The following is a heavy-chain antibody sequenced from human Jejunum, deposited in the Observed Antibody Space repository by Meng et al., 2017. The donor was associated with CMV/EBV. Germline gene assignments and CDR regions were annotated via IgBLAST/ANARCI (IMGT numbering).Heavy chain of an antibody. Sequence: SCAASGFIFRNYYMPWVRLAPGKGLEWVSSISSSGADTYHADSVKGRFTISRDNSNNLLYLQMNSLRDEDAALYYCAKRSGGYLDYWGQGILVTVSS. CDR3: AKRSGGYLDY. CDR1: GFIFRNYY. CDR2: ISSSGADT. J-gene: IGHJ4*02. V-gene: IGHV3-23*01.